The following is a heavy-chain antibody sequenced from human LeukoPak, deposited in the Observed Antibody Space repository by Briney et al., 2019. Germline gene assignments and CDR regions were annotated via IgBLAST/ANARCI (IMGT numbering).Heavy chain of an antibody. Sequence: SETLSLTCAVYGSSFSGYYWSWIRQPPGKGLEWIGEINHGGSTHYNPSFKSRVTISVDTSQNQSSLKLISVTAADTAVYYCARLTYSYGSGTSLDYWGQGTRVTVSS. D-gene: IGHD3-10*01. V-gene: IGHV4-34*01. CDR1: GSSFSGYY. J-gene: IGHJ4*02. CDR3: ARLTYSYGSGTSLDY. CDR2: INHGGST.